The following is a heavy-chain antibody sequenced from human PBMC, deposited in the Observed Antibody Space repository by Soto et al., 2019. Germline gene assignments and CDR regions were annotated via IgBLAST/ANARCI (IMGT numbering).Heavy chain of an antibody. CDR3: ARGRLVMRFSDFDY. Sequence: CTVSGGTIRNGGYYWSWNRQHPGEGLEWIGYIYYSGSTYYNPSLKSRVTISVDTSKNQFSLKLSSVTAADTAVYYCARGRLVMRFSDFDYWGQGTLVTVSS. D-gene: IGHD3-9*01. J-gene: IGHJ4*02. CDR2: IYYSGST. CDR1: GGTIRNGGYY. V-gene: IGHV4-31*03.